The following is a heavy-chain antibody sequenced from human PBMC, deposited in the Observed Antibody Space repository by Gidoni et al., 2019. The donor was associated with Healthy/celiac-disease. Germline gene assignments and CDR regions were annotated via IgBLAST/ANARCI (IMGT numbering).Heavy chain of an antibody. J-gene: IGHJ4*02. CDR1: GYSISSGYY. Sequence: QVQLQESGPGLVKPSETLSLTCAVSGYSISSGYYWGWIRQPPGKGLEWIGSIYHSGSTYYNPSLKSRVTISVDTSKNQFSLKLSSVTAADTAVYYCAREGDGYNLDYWGQGTLVTVSS. CDR3: AREGDGYNLDY. D-gene: IGHD5-12*01. V-gene: IGHV4-38-2*02. CDR2: IYHSGST.